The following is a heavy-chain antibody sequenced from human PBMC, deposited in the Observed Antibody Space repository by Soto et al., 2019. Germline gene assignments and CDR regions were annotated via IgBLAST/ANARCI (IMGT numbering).Heavy chain of an antibody. CDR3: AILSSSHLRGVFDY. D-gene: IGHD6-6*01. Sequence: EVQLLGSGGGLVQPGGSLRLSCAASGFTFSSNAMGWVRQAPGKGLEWVSHISGSGGVTYYADSVKGRFTISRDNSKNTLNLQMNRLRVEDTAVYYCAILSSSHLRGVFDYWGQGTLVTVSS. CDR1: GFTFSSNA. CDR2: ISGSGGVT. J-gene: IGHJ4*02. V-gene: IGHV3-23*01.